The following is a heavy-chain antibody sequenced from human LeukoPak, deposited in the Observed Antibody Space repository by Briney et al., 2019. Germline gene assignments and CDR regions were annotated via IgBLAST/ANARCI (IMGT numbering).Heavy chain of an antibody. CDR2: FDPEDGET. CDR1: GYTLTELS. V-gene: IGHV1-24*01. D-gene: IGHD3-10*01. J-gene: IGHJ4*02. Sequence: ASVKVSCKVSGYTLTELSMHWVRQAPGKGLEWMGGFDPEDGETIYAQKFQGRVTMTEDTSTDTAYMELSSLRSEDTAVYYCATVPTYYYGSGSSTLIDYWGQGTLVTVSS. CDR3: ATVPTYYYGSGSSTLIDY.